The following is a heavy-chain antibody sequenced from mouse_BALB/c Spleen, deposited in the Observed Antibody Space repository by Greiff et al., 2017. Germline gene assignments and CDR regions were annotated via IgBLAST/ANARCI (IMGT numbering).Heavy chain of an antibody. CDR1: GFTFSSFG. CDR2: ISSGSSTI. CDR3: ARGGWLPALDY. V-gene: IGHV5-17*02. Sequence: EVQLVESGGGLVQPGGSRKLSCAASGFTFSSFGMHWVRQAPEKGLEWVAYISSGSSTIYYADTVKGRFTISRDNPKNTLFLQMTSLRSEDTAMYYCARGGWLPALDYWGQGTTLTVSS. D-gene: IGHD2-3*01. J-gene: IGHJ2*01.